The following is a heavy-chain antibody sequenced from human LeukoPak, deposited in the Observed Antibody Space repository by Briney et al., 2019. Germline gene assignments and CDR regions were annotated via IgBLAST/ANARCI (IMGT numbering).Heavy chain of an antibody. CDR1: GGSITSYY. CDR2: IYTSGST. V-gene: IGHV4-4*07. J-gene: IGHJ3*01. Sequence: PSETLSLTCTVSGGSITSYYWSWLRQPAGKGLEWIGRIYTSGSTNYNPSLKSRVTMSVDTPKSQFSLKLSSVAAADTAVYYCARDQGYSYVSWGPGTMVTVSS. D-gene: IGHD5-18*01. CDR3: ARDQGYSYVS.